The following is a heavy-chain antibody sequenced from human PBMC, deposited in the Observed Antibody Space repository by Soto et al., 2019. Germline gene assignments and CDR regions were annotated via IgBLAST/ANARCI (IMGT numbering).Heavy chain of an antibody. CDR3: ARDGWPTIYVDNGWFDP. V-gene: IGHV1-18*01. D-gene: IGHD5-12*01. J-gene: IGHJ5*02. CDR2: ISAYNGNT. Sequence: ASVKVSCKASGYTFTSYGISWVRQAPGQGLEWMGWISAYNGNTNYAQKLQGRATMTTDTSTSTAYMELRSLRSDDTAVYYCARDGWPTIYVDNGWFDPWGQGTLVTVSS. CDR1: GYTFTSYG.